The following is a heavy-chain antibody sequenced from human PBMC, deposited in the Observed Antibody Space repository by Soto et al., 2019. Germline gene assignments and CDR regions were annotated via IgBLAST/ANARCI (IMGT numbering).Heavy chain of an antibody. CDR3: VKERNVLRFLEWLLFEY. D-gene: IGHD3-3*01. Sequence: GGSLRLSCSASGFTFSSYAMHWVRQAPGKGLEYVSAISSNGGSTYYADSVKGRFTISRDNSKNTLYLQMSSLRAEDTAVYFCVKERNVLRFLEWLLFEYWGQGTLVTVSS. CDR1: GFTFSSYA. V-gene: IGHV3-64D*08. J-gene: IGHJ4*02. CDR2: ISSNGGST.